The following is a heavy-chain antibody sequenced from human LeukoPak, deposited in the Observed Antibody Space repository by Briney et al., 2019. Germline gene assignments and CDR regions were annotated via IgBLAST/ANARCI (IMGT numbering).Heavy chain of an antibody. CDR1: GGSISSYY. V-gene: IGHV4-59*01. CDR3: ARSPYYDFWSGYSYYYYGTDV. J-gene: IGHJ6*02. Sequence: EPSETLSLTCAVSGGSISSYYWSWIRQPPGKGLEWIGYIYYSGSTNYNPSLKSRVTISVDTSKNQFSLKLSSVTAADTAVYYCARSPYYDFWSGYSYYYYGTDVWGQGTTVTVSS. CDR2: IYYSGST. D-gene: IGHD3-3*01.